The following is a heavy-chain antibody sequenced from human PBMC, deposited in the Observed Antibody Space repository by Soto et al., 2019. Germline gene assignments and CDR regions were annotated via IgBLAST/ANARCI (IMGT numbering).Heavy chain of an antibody. D-gene: IGHD3-16*01. V-gene: IGHV3-23*01. J-gene: IGHJ6*02. CDR1: GITFSNYA. Sequence: GGSLRLSCAASGITFSNYAMSWVRQAPGKGLEWVSGISGSGDSTYYAESVKGRFTISRDNAKNTLHLQMNSLGAEDTAVYYCASNYAYAEGYYFYGIDVWGQGTTVTVSS. CDR3: ASNYAYAEGYYFYGIDV. CDR2: ISGSGDST.